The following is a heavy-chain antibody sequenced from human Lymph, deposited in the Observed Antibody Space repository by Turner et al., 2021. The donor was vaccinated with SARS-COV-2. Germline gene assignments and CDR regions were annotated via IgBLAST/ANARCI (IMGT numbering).Heavy chain of an antibody. Sequence: QVQLVESGGGVVQPGRSLRLSCAAPGFTFRSYAMHWVRQAPGKGLEWVAVISFDGNNKYYTDSVKGRFTISRDNSKNTLYLQLNSLRPEDTAVYYCARGDYYGSGTYPGKTFDYWGQGTLVTVSS. J-gene: IGHJ4*02. CDR3: ARGDYYGSGTYPGKTFDY. CDR2: ISFDGNNK. V-gene: IGHV3-30-3*01. CDR1: GFTFRSYA. D-gene: IGHD3-10*01.